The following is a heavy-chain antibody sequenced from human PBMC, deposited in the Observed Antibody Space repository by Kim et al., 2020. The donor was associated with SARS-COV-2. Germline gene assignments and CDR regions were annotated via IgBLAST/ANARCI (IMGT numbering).Heavy chain of an antibody. V-gene: IGHV3-15*01. CDR2: IKSKNDGGTI. CDR3: MTPFVRFLEWFADY. J-gene: IGHJ4*02. CDR1: GFIFTDAW. Sequence: GGSLRLSCVASGFIFTDAWMSWVRQAPGKGLEWVGRIKSKNDGGTIDYAGTVSDRFTISRDDSKNTLYLEMNRLKTEDTAMYYCMTPFVRFLEWFADYWGRGTLVTVSS. D-gene: IGHD3-3*01.